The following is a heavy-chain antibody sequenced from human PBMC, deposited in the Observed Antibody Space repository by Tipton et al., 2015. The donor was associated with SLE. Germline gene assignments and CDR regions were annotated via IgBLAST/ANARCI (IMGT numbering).Heavy chain of an antibody. D-gene: IGHD2-15*01. V-gene: IGHV1-2*02. CDR3: ARAAVVAATPVLLDY. Sequence: QSGPEVKKPGASVKVSCKASGYTFTGYYMHWVRQAPGQGLEWMGWINPNSGGTNYAQKFQGRVTMTRDTSISTAYMELSRLRSDDTAVYYCARAAVVAATPVLLDYWGQGTLVTVSS. CDR1: GYTFTGYY. J-gene: IGHJ4*02. CDR2: INPNSGGT.